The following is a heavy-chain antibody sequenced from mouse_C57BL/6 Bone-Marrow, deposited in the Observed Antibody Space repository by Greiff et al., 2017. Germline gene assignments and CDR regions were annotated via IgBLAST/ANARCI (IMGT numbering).Heavy chain of an antibody. CDR3: ARRSFITTVVFDY. D-gene: IGHD1-1*01. J-gene: IGHJ2*01. CDR1: GFTFSDYG. CDR2: ISSGSSTI. Sequence: EVMLVESGGGLVKPGGSLKLSCAASGFTFSDYGMHWVRQAPEKGLEWVAYISSGSSTIYYADTVKGRFTISRDNAKNTLFLQMTSLRSEDTAMYYCARRSFITTVVFDYWGQGTTLTVSS. V-gene: IGHV5-17*01.